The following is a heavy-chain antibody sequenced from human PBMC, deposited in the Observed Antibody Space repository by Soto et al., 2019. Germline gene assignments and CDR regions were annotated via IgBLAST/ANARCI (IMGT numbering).Heavy chain of an antibody. D-gene: IGHD4-17*01. J-gene: IGHJ1*01. Sequence: QVQLVESGGGVVQPERSLRLSCAASGFNFRTYGIHWVRQAPGKGLEWVALISKDGSHSYYAHSVKGRFTTSRDNSQNKAFLQVNSLRADDTAVYFCARGTDYADLGNAEYFHPWGQGTLVTVSS. CDR1: GFNFRTYG. V-gene: IGHV3-30*03. CDR3: ARGTDYADLGNAEYFHP. CDR2: ISKDGSHS.